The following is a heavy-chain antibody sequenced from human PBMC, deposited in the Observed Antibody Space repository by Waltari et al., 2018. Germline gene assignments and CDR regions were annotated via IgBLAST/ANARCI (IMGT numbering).Heavy chain of an antibody. CDR2: SYYGGST. V-gene: IGHV4-39*07. CDR3: ARRRSGYYYMDV. D-gene: IGHD3-3*01. Sequence: QLQLQESGPGLVKPSATLSLTCTVSGGSMCSSRYCCGWIRQPPGKGLEWIGSSYYGGSTYYNPSLKSRVTISVDTSKNQFSLKLSSVTAADTAVYYCARRRSGYYYMDVWGKGTTVTISS. J-gene: IGHJ6*03. CDR1: GGSMCSSRYC.